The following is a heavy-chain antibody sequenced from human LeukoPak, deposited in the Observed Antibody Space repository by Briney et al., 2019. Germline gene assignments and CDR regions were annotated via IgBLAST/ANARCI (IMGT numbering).Heavy chain of an antibody. Sequence: SETLSLTCTVSGGSISSYYWSWIRQPPGKGLEWIGYIYYSGSTNYNPSLKSRVTISVDTSKNQFSLKLSSVTAADTAVYYCARAYRRITMIVVVSDAFDIWGQGTMVTVSS. CDR1: GGSISSYY. D-gene: IGHD3-22*01. CDR2: IYYSGST. J-gene: IGHJ3*02. CDR3: ARAYRRITMIVVVSDAFDI. V-gene: IGHV4-59*12.